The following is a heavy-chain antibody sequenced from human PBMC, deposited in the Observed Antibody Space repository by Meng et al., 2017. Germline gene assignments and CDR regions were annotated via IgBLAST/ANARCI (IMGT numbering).Heavy chain of an antibody. D-gene: IGHD3-22*01. CDR3: ARATYYYDSSGLDY. CDR2: ISSSGSTI. V-gene: IGHV3-48*03. Sequence: GESLKISCAASGFTFSSYEMNWVRQAPGKGLEWVSYISSSGSTIYYADSVKGRFTISRDNAKNSLYLQMNSLRAEDTAVYYCARATYYYDSSGLDYWGQGTLVTVSS. J-gene: IGHJ4*02. CDR1: GFTFSSYE.